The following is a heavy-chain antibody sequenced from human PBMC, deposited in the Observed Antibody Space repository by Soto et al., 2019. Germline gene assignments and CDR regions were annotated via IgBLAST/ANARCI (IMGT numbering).Heavy chain of an antibody. CDR3: AKFFFSLFDGDFWTLFAY. J-gene: IGHJ4*02. CDR1: GFTFSSYA. D-gene: IGHD3-3*01. Sequence: PGGSLRLSCAASGFTFSSYAMSWVRQAPGKGLEWVSAISGSGGSTYYADSVKGRFTISRDNSKNTLYLQMNSLRAEDTAVYYCAKFFFSLFDGDFWTLFAYWGQGTLVPVSS. V-gene: IGHV3-23*01. CDR2: ISGSGGST.